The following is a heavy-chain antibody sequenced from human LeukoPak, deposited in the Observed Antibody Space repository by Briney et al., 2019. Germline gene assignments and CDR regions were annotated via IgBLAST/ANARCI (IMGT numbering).Heavy chain of an antibody. Sequence: TGGSLRLSCAASGFTFSSYEMNWVRQAPGKGLEWIGSIYYSGSTYYNPSLKSRVTISVDTSKNQFSLKLSSVTAADTAVYYCARHARNYYGSGSYRSYNWFDPWGQGTLVTVSS. J-gene: IGHJ5*02. V-gene: IGHV4-39*01. CDR2: IYYSGST. CDR1: GFTFSSYE. D-gene: IGHD3-10*01. CDR3: ARHARNYYGSGSYRSYNWFDP.